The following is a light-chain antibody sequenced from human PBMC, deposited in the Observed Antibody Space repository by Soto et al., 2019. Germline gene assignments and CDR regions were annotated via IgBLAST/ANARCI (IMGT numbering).Light chain of an antibody. CDR3: SSYTSSSTWV. CDR1: SSDVCGYNY. V-gene: IGLV2-14*01. CDR2: EVS. Sequence: QSALTQPASVSGSPGQSITISCTGTSSDVCGYNYVSWYQQHPGKAPKLMIYEVSNRPSGVSDRFSGSRSGNTASLTISGLQAEDESDYYCSSYTSSSTWVFGGGTKHTVL. J-gene: IGLJ3*02.